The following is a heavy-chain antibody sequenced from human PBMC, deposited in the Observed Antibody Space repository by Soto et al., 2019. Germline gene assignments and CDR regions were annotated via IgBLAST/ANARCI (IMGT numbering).Heavy chain of an antibody. D-gene: IGHD1-26*01. CDR1: GGSISSSSYY. CDR3: ARQEWDYYFDY. Sequence: PSETLSLTCTVSGGSISSSSYYWGWIRQPPGKGLEWIGSIYYSGSTYYNPSLKSRVTISVDTSKNQFSLKLSSVTAADTAVYYCARQEWDYYFDYWGQGTLVTVSS. CDR2: IYYSGST. V-gene: IGHV4-39*01. J-gene: IGHJ4*02.